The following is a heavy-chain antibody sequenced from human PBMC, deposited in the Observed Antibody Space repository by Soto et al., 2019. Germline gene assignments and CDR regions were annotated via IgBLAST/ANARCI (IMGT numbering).Heavy chain of an antibody. V-gene: IGHV3-23*01. CDR2: ISGSGGST. J-gene: IGHJ4*02. Sequence: EVQLLESGGGLVQPGGSLRLSCAASGFTFSTYAMSWVRQAPGKGLEWVSAISGSGGSTYYADSVKGRFTISRDNSKNTLYLQMNSLRAEDTAVYYCAKDVNSDVDIVATTTFDYWGQGTLVTVSS. D-gene: IGHD5-12*01. CDR3: AKDVNSDVDIVATTTFDY. CDR1: GFTFSTYA.